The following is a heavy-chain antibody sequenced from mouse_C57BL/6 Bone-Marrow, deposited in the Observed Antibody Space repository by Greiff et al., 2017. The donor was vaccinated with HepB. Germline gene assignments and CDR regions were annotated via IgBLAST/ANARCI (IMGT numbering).Heavy chain of an antibody. V-gene: IGHV5-4*01. Sequence: DVHLVESGGGLVKPGGSLKLSCAASGFTFSSYAMSWVRQTPEKRLEWVATISDGGSYTYYPDNVKGRFTISRDNAKNNLYLQMSHLKSEDTAMYYCARGSTTVVAHYYAMDYWGQGTSVTVSS. J-gene: IGHJ4*01. CDR1: GFTFSSYA. D-gene: IGHD1-1*01. CDR2: ISDGGSYT. CDR3: ARGSTTVVAHYYAMDY.